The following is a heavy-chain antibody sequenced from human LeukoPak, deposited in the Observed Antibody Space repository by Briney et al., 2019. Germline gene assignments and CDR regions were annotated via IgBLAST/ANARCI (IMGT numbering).Heavy chain of an antibody. CDR1: GFTFSSYW. Sequence: PGGSLRLSCAASGFTFSSYWMSWVRQAPGKGLEWVANIKQDGSEKYYVDSVKGRFTISRDNAKNSLYLQMNSLRAEDTAVYYRAREGSDYYYYGMDVWGQGTTVTVSS. CDR3: AREGSDYYYYGMDV. V-gene: IGHV3-7*01. J-gene: IGHJ6*02. D-gene: IGHD2-15*01. CDR2: IKQDGSEK.